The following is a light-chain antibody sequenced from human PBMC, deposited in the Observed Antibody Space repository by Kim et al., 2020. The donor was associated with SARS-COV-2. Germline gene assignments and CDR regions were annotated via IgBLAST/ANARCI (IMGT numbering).Light chain of an antibody. CDR3: QQANSFPPWT. CDR1: QDISTR. V-gene: IGKV1-12*01. Sequence: TQMTQSPSSVSAFVGDRVTITCRASQDISTRLAWYQHKPGKAPKLLIFAASTLDNGVPSRFSGGGSGTDFTLTIARLQPADAATYYCQQANSFPPWTFGQGTKVDIK. CDR2: AAS. J-gene: IGKJ1*01.